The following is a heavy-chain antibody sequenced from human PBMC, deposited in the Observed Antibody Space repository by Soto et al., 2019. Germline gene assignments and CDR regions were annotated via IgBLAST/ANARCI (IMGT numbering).Heavy chain of an antibody. CDR2: LYSTGNT. CDR3: ARVSRRGGIVGTPMRKPFYYFMDV. CDR1: GGSVSPYS. D-gene: IGHD1-26*01. V-gene: IGHV4-59*02. J-gene: IGHJ6*03. Sequence: QVQLQESGPGLVKPSETLSLSCTVSGGSVSPYSWGWIRQSPMKGLEWLGNLYSTGNTNYNPSLESRIRISLDTSKNLFSLRLSTVSAADTAVYYCARVSRRGGIVGTPMRKPFYYFMDVWGKGTTVTVSS.